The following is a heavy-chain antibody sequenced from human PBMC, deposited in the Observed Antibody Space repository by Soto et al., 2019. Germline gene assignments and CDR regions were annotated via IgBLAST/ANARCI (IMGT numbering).Heavy chain of an antibody. V-gene: IGHV4-59*12. CDR3: ARVSGSYYYGMDG. J-gene: IGHJ6*02. D-gene: IGHD1-26*01. CDR2: IYYSGST. CDR1: GGSISSYY. Sequence: PSETLSLTCTVSGGSISSYYWSWIRQPPGKGLEWIGYIYYSGSTNNNPSLKSRVTISVDTSKNQFSLKLSSVTAADTAVYYCARVSGSYYYGMDGWGQGTTVTVSS.